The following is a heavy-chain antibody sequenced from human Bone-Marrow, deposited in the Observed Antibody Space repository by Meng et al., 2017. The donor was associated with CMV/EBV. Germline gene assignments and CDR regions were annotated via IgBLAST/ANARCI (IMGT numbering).Heavy chain of an antibody. D-gene: IGHD2-2*01. Sequence: SETLSLTCTVSGGSISSSSYYWGWIRQPPGKGLEWIGSIYYSGSTYYNPSLKSRVTISVDTSKNQFSLKLSSVTAADTAVYYCASPKYGGDYYYYYGMDVWGQGTTVTVSS. CDR2: IYYSGST. J-gene: IGHJ6*02. CDR3: ASPKYGGDYYYYYGMDV. CDR1: GGSISSSSYY. V-gene: IGHV4-39*07.